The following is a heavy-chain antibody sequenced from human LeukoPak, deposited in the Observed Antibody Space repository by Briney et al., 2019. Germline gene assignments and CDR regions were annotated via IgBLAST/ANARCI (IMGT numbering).Heavy chain of an antibody. CDR3: AKGPYGSGSYLLAYFDY. CDR2: ISWNSGSI. V-gene: IGHV3-9*01. CDR1: GFTFDDYA. D-gene: IGHD3-10*01. J-gene: IGHJ4*02. Sequence: PGGSLRLSCAASGFTFDDYAMHWVRQAPGKGLEWVSGISWNSGSIGYADSVKGRFTISRDNAKNSLYLQMNSLRAEDTALYYCAKGPYGSGSYLLAYFDYWGQGTLVTVSS.